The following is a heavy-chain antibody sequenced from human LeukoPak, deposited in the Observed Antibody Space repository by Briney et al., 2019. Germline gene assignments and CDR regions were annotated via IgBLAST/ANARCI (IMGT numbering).Heavy chain of an antibody. CDR1: GDSLSSNSAT. CDR2: TYYRSRWYN. CDR3: ARSAAGINWFDP. Sequence: SQTLSLTCAISGDSLSSNSATWNWIRQSPSRGLGWLGRTYYRSRWYNDYALSVKSRITINSDTSKNQCSLQLNSVTPEDTAVYYCARSAAGINWFDPWGQGTLVTVSS. V-gene: IGHV6-1*01. J-gene: IGHJ5*02. D-gene: IGHD6-13*01.